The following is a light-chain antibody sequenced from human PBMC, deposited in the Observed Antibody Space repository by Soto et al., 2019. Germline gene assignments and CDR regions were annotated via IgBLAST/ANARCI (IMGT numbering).Light chain of an antibody. Sequence: EIVLIQSPATLSLSPGERATLSCRASQSVGSYLAWYQHKPGQAPRLLISDASNRATGIPARFSGSGSETDFTLTISSLQSEDFAVYYCQQYNNWPPETFGQGTKVDIK. V-gene: IGKV3-11*01. CDR2: DAS. CDR1: QSVGSY. J-gene: IGKJ1*01. CDR3: QQYNNWPPET.